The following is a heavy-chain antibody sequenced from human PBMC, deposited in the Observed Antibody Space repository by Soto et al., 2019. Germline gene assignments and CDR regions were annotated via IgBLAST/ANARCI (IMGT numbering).Heavy chain of an antibody. CDR2: IYYSGST. V-gene: IGHV4-59*01. D-gene: IGHD1-26*01. CDR1: GGSISSYY. J-gene: IGHJ1*01. CDR3: ARGELGAEYFQH. Sequence: PSETLSLTCTVSGGSISSYYWSWIRQPPGKGLEWIGYIYYSGSTNYNPSLKSRVTISVDTSKNQFSLKLSSVTAADTAVYYCARGELGAEYFQHWGQGTLVTVS.